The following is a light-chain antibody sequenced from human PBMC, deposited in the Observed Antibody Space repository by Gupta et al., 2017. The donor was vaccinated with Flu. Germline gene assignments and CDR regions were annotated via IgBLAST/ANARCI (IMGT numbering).Light chain of an antibody. Sequence: PGQTASITCSGDKLGNNYVSWYQQKPGQSPVLVIYQDTKRPSGIPERFSGSNSGNTATLTISGTQAMDEADFYCQTWDSSTGVFGGGTKLTVL. CDR1: KLGNNY. CDR2: QDT. V-gene: IGLV3-1*01. CDR3: QTWDSSTGV. J-gene: IGLJ2*01.